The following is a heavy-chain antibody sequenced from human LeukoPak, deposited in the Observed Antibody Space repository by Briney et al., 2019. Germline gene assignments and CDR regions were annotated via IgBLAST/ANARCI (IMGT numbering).Heavy chain of an antibody. V-gene: IGHV3-21*01. Sequence: PGGSLRLSCAASGFTFSSYSMDWVRQAPGKGLEWVSSIRSSSSYIYYADSVKGRFTISRDNAKNSLYLQMNSLRAEDTAVYYCARVSYDILTGYSYIDYWGQGTLVTVSS. CDR2: IRSSSSYI. CDR1: GFTFSSYS. CDR3: ARVSYDILTGYSYIDY. J-gene: IGHJ4*02. D-gene: IGHD3-9*01.